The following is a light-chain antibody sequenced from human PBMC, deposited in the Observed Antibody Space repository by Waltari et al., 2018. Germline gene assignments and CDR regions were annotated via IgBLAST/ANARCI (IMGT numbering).Light chain of an antibody. CDR2: KAS. CDR1: QSISSW. J-gene: IGKJ2*01. V-gene: IGKV1-5*03. Sequence: DIQMTQSPSTLSASVGDRVTITCRASQSISSWLAWYQQKPGKAPKLLIYKASSLESGVPSRFSDSGSGTEFTLTISSLQPDDFATYYCQQYNSRYTFGQGTKLEIK. CDR3: QQYNSRYT.